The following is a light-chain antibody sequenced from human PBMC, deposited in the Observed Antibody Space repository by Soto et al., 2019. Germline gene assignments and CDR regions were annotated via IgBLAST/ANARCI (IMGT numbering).Light chain of an antibody. V-gene: IGKV1-5*03. CDR1: QSIGTW. CDR3: PEYYNYSGT. CDR2: KAS. Sequence: DIQMAQSPSTLSASVGDRVTITCRASQSIGTWLAWYQRKPGEAPKLLIYKASSLESGVPSRFSGSGSGTEFTLTISSLQPDDFVSYYCPEYYNYSGTFGQGTKLEIK. J-gene: IGKJ1*01.